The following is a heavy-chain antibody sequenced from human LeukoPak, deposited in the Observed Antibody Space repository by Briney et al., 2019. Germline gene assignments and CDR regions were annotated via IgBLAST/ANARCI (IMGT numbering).Heavy chain of an antibody. CDR1: GFTFSSYG. J-gene: IGHJ4*02. CDR2: MNSGGST. CDR3: TRGGSMVRGVL. D-gene: IGHD3-10*01. V-gene: IGHV3-NL1*01. Sequence: GGSLRLSCAASGFTFSSYGMHWVRQAPGKGLEWVSAMNSGGSTFYADSVKGRFIISRDKSRNMLYFQMNSLRVDDTAVYYCTRGGSMVRGVLWGQGTLVTVSS.